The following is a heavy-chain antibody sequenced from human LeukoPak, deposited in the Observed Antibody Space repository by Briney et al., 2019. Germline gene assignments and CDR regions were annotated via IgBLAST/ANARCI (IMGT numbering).Heavy chain of an antibody. J-gene: IGHJ6*03. V-gene: IGHV3-49*03. D-gene: IGHD2-2*01. Sequence: GGSLRLSCTASGFTFGDYAMSWFRQAPGKGLEWVGFIRSKAYGGTTEYAASVKGRFTISRDDSKSIAYLQMNSLKTEDTAVYYCTRDRMPTDYYYMDVWGKGTTVTVSS. CDR2: IRSKAYGGTT. CDR1: GFTFGDYA. CDR3: TRDRMPTDYYYMDV.